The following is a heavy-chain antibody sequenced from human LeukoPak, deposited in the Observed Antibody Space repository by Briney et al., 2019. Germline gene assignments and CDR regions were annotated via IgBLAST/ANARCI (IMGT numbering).Heavy chain of an antibody. Sequence: ASVKVSCKASGYTFTSYGISWVRQAPGQGLEWMGYITTYNGNTNYAQKLQGRVTMTTDTSTSTAYMDLRSLRSDDTAVYYCARDRHRRHYYDSSLHPPLDYWGQGTLVTVSS. V-gene: IGHV1-18*01. CDR1: GYTFTSYG. J-gene: IGHJ4*02. D-gene: IGHD3-22*01. CDR2: ITTYNGNT. CDR3: ARDRHRRHYYDSSLHPPLDY.